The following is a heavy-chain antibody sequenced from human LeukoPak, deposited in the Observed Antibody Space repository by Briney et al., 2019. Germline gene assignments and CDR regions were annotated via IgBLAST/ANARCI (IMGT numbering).Heavy chain of an antibody. Sequence: GASVKVSCKASGGTFSSYTISWVRQAPGQGLEWMGRIIPILGIANYAQKFQGRVTITADKSTSTAYMELSSLRSEDTAVYYCASPRAAAGTLFDYWGQGTLVTVSS. CDR2: IIPILGIA. D-gene: IGHD6-13*01. CDR1: GGTFSSYT. J-gene: IGHJ4*02. V-gene: IGHV1-69*02. CDR3: ASPRAAAGTLFDY.